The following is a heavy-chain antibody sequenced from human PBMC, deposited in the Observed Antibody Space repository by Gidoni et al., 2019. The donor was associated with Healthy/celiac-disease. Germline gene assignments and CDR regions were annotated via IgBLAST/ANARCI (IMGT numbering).Heavy chain of an antibody. CDR3: ALFGYPYEQLDY. J-gene: IGHJ4*02. CDR1: GYTFTSYY. Sequence: QVQLVQSGAEVKKPGASVKVSCKASGYTFTSYYMHWVRQAPGQGLEWMGIINPSGGSTSYAQKFQGRVTMTRDTSTSTVYMELSSLRSEDTAVYYCALFGYPYEQLDYWGQGTLVTVSS. D-gene: IGHD3-10*02. V-gene: IGHV1-46*01. CDR2: INPSGGST.